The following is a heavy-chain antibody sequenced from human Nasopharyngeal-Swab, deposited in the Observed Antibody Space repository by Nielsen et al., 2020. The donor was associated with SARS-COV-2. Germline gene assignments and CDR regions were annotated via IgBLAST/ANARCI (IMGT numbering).Heavy chain of an antibody. V-gene: IGHV4-61*01. CDR3: ARANGDYLEDWFDP. J-gene: IGHJ5*02. CDR2: IYYSGST. D-gene: IGHD4-17*01. CDR1: GGSVSSGSYY. Sequence: GSLRLSCTVSGGSVSSGSYYWGWIRQPPGKGLEWIGYIYYSGSTNYNPSLKSRVTISVDTSKNQFSLKLSSVTAADTAVYYCARANGDYLEDWFDPWGQGTLVTVSS.